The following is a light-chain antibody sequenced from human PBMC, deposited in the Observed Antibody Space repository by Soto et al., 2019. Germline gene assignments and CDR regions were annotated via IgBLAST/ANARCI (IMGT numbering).Light chain of an antibody. J-gene: IGLJ2*01. CDR1: SSNIGNNY. CDR2: ENN. CDR3: SSYAGSVV. V-gene: IGLV1-51*02. Sequence: QSVLTQPPSVSAAPGQKVTISCSGSSSNIGNNYVSWYQQLPGTAPKLLIYENNKRPSGIPDRFSGSKSGNTASLTVSGLQAEDEADYYCSSYAGSVVFGGGTKLTVL.